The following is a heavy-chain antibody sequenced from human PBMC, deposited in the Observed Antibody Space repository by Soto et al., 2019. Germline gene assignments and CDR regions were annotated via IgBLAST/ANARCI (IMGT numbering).Heavy chain of an antibody. J-gene: IGHJ4*02. D-gene: IGHD3-10*01. V-gene: IGHV3-53*01. CDR3: APHPGGGGY. CDR1: GFTVSNNY. CDR2: IYSGGYT. Sequence: EVQLVESGGGLIQPGGSLRLSCAVSGFTVSNNYMSWVRQAPGKGLEGVSVIYSGGYTAYGDSVKGRFTISRDNSKNTLFLQTTALGAAGRAVCYGAPHPGGGGYWGQGTLVTVSS.